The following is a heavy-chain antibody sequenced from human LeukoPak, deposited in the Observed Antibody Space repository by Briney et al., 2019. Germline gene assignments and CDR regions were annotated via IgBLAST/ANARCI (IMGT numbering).Heavy chain of an antibody. D-gene: IGHD4-17*01. J-gene: IGHJ4*02. Sequence: SETLSLTCTVSGGSISTSRHYWGWIRQPPGKGLEWIGSMYYSGSTYYNPSLKSRVTISVDTYKSRFSLKLSSVTAADTAVNYCATTVTTRYYFDSWGQGSLVTVSS. CDR1: GGSISTSRHY. CDR3: ATTVTTRYYFDS. CDR2: MYYSGST. V-gene: IGHV4-39*01.